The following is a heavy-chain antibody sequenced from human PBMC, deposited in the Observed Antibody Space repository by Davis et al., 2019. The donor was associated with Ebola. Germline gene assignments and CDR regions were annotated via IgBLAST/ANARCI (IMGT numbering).Heavy chain of an antibody. CDR3: ARGRYFDY. Sequence: PGGSLRLSCAASGFTFSNAWMSWVRQAPGKGLEWVSAISGSGGTTYYADSVKGRFTISRDNSKNTLYVQMNSLRAEDTAVYYCARGRYFDYWGQGTLVTVSS. CDR1: GFTFSNAW. J-gene: IGHJ4*02. V-gene: IGHV3-23*01. CDR2: ISGSGGTT.